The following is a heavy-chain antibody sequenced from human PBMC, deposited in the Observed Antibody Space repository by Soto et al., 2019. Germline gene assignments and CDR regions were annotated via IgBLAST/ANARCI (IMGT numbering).Heavy chain of an antibody. D-gene: IGHD3-9*01. CDR2: INSDGSST. CDR1: GFTFSSYW. Sequence: GGSLRLSCAASGFTFSSYWMHWVRQAPGKGLVWVSRINSDGSSTSYADSVKGRFTISRDNAKNTLYLQMNSLRAEDTAVYYCARADDILTGYYGMDAWGQGTTVTVSS. J-gene: IGHJ6*02. V-gene: IGHV3-74*01. CDR3: ARADDILTGYYGMDA.